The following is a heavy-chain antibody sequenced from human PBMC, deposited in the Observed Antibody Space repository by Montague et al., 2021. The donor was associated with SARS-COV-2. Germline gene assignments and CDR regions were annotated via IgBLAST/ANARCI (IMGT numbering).Heavy chain of an antibody. J-gene: IGHJ6*02. D-gene: IGHD3-22*01. V-gene: IGHV4-59*01. CDR1: GGSIDSFY. CDR2: IFHSGRT. CDR3: ARGGYYDNTGYYSDYYYNMDV. Sequence: SETLSLTCTVSGGSIDSFYWSWIRRPPGKGLEWIRCIFHSGRTYYNPSLKSRVSMSVDTSKNQVSLRLSSLTAADTAVYYCARGGYYDNTGYYSDYYYNMDVWGQGTTVTVSS.